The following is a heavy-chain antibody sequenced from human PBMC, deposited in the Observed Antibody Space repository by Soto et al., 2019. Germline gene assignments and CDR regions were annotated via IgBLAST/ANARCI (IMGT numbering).Heavy chain of an antibody. V-gene: IGHV1-69*13. D-gene: IGHD6-13*01. J-gene: IGHJ6*02. Sequence: SVKVPCYASGGTFISYAIRWLLQAPGQGVEWMAGISPMFGTANYAQKCQSRVTITVDESTSTAYMELSSLRSEDTAVYYCARGSYSKAAACTEYYSYGMDVWGQGTTVTVSS. CDR3: ARGSYSKAAACTEYYSYGMDV. CDR1: GGTFISYA. CDR2: ISPMFGTA.